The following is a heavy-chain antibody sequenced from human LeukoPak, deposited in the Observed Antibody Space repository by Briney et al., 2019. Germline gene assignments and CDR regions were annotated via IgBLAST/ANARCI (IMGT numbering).Heavy chain of an antibody. J-gene: IGHJ4*02. CDR1: GGSFSGYY. CDR3: ARQRKYYYDSSGYYYDDY. CDR2: INHSGST. V-gene: IGHV4-34*01. Sequence: SETLSLTCAVYGGSFSGYYWSWIRQPPGKGLEWIGEINHSGSTNYNPSLKSRVTISVDTSKNQFSLKLSSVTAADTAVYYCARQRKYYYDSSGYYYDDYWGQGTLVTVSS. D-gene: IGHD3-22*01.